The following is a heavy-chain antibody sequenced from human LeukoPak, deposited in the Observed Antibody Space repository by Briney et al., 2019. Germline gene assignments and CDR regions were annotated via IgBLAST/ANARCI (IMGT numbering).Heavy chain of an antibody. CDR2: TWSDGSNE. J-gene: IGHJ6*04. D-gene: IGHD6-13*01. CDR3: ARRSAVGGHGLVV. V-gene: IGHV3-33*01. CDR1: GFTFSNYA. Sequence: ARSLRLSCAASGFTFSNYAMHWVRQAPDKGLGWVGVTWSDGSNENYGDTGTGRLSTSRGHSKKMSNLQVDSLRAEGTAVYYCARRSAVGGHGLVVWAKGPAVSVS.